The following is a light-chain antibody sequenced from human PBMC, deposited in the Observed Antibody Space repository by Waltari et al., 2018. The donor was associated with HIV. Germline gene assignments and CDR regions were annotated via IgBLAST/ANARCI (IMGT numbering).Light chain of an antibody. CDR3: QSYDSSLSGWVV. V-gene: IGLV1-40*01. CDR2: GTN. J-gene: IGLJ2*01. CDR1: SSNIGAGYD. Sequence: QSVLTQPPSVSGAPGPRVTISCTGSSSNIGAGYDVHWYQQLPGTAPTLLIYGTNNRPSGVPTRCAGSKSGTSASLAITGLQAEDEAEYYCQSYDSSLSGWVVFGGGTKVTVL.